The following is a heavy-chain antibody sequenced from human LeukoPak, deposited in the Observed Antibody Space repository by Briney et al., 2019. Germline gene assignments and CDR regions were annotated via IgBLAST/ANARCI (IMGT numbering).Heavy chain of an antibody. Sequence: GGSLSLSCAASGFTFSSYAMHWVRQAPGKGLEWVAVISYDGSNKYYADSVKGRFTISRDNSKNTLYLQMNSLRAEDTAVYYCARGALLTFDWGQGTLVTVSS. J-gene: IGHJ4*02. CDR2: ISYDGSNK. CDR1: GFTFSSYA. V-gene: IGHV3-30-3*01. CDR3: ARGALLTFD. D-gene: IGHD2/OR15-2a*01.